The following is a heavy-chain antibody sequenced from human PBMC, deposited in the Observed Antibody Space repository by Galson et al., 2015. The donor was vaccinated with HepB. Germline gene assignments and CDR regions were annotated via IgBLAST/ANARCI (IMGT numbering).Heavy chain of an antibody. V-gene: IGHV3-15*01. D-gene: IGHD1-20*01. CDR2: IRSKTDGGTT. CDR1: GFTFSKDW. Sequence: SLRLSCAGSGFTFSKDWMSWVRQAPGKGLEWVGRIRSKTDGGTTDYAAPVKGRFTISRDDSKDTLYLQMNSLKIEDTAVYYCTTYNSRDAFNFWGQGTMLTVSS. J-gene: IGHJ3*01. CDR3: TTYNSRDAFNF.